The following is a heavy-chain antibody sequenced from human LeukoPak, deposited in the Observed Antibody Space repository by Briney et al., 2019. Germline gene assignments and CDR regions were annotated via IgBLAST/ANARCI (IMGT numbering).Heavy chain of an antibody. J-gene: IGHJ5*02. CDR1: GFTFSDYY. CDR3: ARDGSPYYDILTGDNWFDP. CDR2: ISSSGSTI. Sequence: GGSLRLSCAASGFTFSDYYMSWIRQAPGKGLEWVSYISSSGSTIYYADSVKGRFTISRDNAKNSLYLQMNSLRAEDTAVYYCARDGSPYYDILTGDNWFDPWGQGTLVTVSS. V-gene: IGHV3-11*01. D-gene: IGHD3-9*01.